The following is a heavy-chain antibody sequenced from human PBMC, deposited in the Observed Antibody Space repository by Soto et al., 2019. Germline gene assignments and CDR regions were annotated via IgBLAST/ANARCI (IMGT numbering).Heavy chain of an antibody. CDR2: IYYSGST. CDR3: ARAREDIVLVPAAVDP. V-gene: IGHV4-30-4*01. D-gene: IGHD2-2*01. J-gene: IGHJ5*02. Sequence: QVQLQESGPGLVKPSQTLSLTCTVSGGSISSGDYYWSWIRQPPGKGLEWIGYIYYSGSTYYNPSLKSRVTISVDTSMNQFSLKLSSVTAASTAVYYCARAREDIVLVPAAVDPWGQGTLVTVSS. CDR1: GGSISSGDYY.